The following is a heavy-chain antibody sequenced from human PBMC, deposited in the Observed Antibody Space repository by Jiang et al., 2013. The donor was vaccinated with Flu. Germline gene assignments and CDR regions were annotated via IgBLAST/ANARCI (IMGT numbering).Heavy chain of an antibody. V-gene: IGHV3-48*03. CDR3: VRGNRYFPSGYWGPLNYGLDV. D-gene: IGHD2-15*01. J-gene: IGHJ6*02. Sequence: VQLVESGGGLVQPGGSLRLSCEASGFILSDHEMDWVRQAPGKGLEWVSYIHSYSVNIYYAESVKGRFTISRDNARNSLFLQMDGLRAEDTAVYYCVRGNRYFPSGYWGPLNYGLDVWGQGTTVLVSS. CDR1: GFILSDHE. CDR2: IHSYSVNI.